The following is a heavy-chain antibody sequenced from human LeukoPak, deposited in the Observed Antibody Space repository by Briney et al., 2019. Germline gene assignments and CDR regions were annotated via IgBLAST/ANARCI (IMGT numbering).Heavy chain of an antibody. CDR2: VLPIFGIT. D-gene: IGHD3-3*01. CDR3: ARDLLPMTKAGVVND. J-gene: IGHJ4*02. CDR1: GGSFSSYG. Sequence: SVKVSCKASGGSFSSYGISWVRQAPGQGLEWMGGVLPIFGITNYAQRFQGRVTITADESRSTAYMELSSLTSDDTAVYYCARDLLPMTKAGVVNDWGQGSLVIVSA. V-gene: IGHV1-69*01.